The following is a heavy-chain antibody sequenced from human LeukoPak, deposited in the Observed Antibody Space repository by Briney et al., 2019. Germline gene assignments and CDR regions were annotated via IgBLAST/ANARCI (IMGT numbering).Heavy chain of an antibody. J-gene: IGHJ5*02. CDR2: MNPNSGNT. CDR1: GYTFTIYG. Sequence: ASVKVSCKASGYTFTIYGISWVRQATGQGLEWMGWMNPNSGNTDYAQKFQGRVTITRNTSISTAYMELSSMRSEDTAVYYCARGWSIAARRHWFDPWGQGTLVTVSS. CDR3: ARGWSIAARRHWFDP. D-gene: IGHD6-6*01. V-gene: IGHV1-8*03.